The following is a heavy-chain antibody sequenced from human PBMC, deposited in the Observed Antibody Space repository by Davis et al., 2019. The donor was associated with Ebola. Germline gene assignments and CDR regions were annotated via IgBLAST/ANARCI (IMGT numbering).Heavy chain of an antibody. D-gene: IGHD6-6*01. V-gene: IGHV3-20*04. J-gene: IGHJ6*02. CDR3: ARGYSSSSYYYYGMDV. Sequence: GESLKISCAASGFTFDDYGMSWVRQAPGKGLEWVSGINWNGGSTGYADSVKGRFTISRDNAKNSLYLQMNSLRAEDTALYYCARGYSSSSYYYYGMDVWGQGTTVTVSS. CDR2: INWNGGST. CDR1: GFTFDDYG.